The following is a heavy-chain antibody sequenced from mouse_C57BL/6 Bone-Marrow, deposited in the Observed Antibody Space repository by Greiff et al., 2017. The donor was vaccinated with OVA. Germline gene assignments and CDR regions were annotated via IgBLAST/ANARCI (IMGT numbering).Heavy chain of an antibody. CDR3: AKDDGYFYYYAMDY. CDR2: IWRGGST. Sequence: VKLQESGPGLVQPSQSLSITCTVSGFSLTSYGVHWVRQSPGKGLEWLGVIWRGGSTDYNAAFMSRLSITKDNSKSQVFFKMNSLQADDTAIYYCAKDDGYFYYYAMDYWGQGTSVTVSS. V-gene: IGHV2-5*01. J-gene: IGHJ4*01. D-gene: IGHD2-3*01. CDR1: GFSLTSYG.